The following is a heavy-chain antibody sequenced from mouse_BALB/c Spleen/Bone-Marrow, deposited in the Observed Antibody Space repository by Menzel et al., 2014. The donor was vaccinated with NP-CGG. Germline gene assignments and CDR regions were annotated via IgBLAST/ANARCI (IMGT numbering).Heavy chain of an antibody. CDR1: GFNIKDTY. V-gene: IGHV14-3*02. Sequence: EVKLVESGAELVKPGAPVKLSCTASGFNIKDTYMHWVKQRPEQGLEWIGRIDPANGNTKYDPKFQGKATITADTSSNTAYLQLSSLTSEDTAVYYCARNGNYGAWFAYWGQGTLVTVSA. D-gene: IGHD2-1*01. CDR3: ARNGNYGAWFAY. J-gene: IGHJ3*01. CDR2: IDPANGNT.